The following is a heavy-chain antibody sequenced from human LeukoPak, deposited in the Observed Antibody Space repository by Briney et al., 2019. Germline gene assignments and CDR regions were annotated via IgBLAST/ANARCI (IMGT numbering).Heavy chain of an antibody. CDR1: GASISGYY. CDR3: ARARYVNSFYAFDI. J-gene: IGHJ3*02. CDR2: LSKSGNT. Sequence: SETLSLTCTVSGASISGYYWSWIRLPPGKGLEWIGYLSKSGNTNYSPSLKSRVTIFGDTSKNQFFLKLSSVTAADTAVYYCARARYVNSFYAFDIWGQGTLVTVSS. D-gene: IGHD3-9*01. V-gene: IGHV4-59*01.